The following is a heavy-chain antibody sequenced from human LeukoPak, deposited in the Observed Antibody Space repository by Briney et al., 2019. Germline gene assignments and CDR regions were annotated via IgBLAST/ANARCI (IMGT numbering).Heavy chain of an antibody. CDR3: ARRRYYAYTGYFDF. CDR1: GDIVSSNSAA. D-gene: IGHD3-16*01. V-gene: IGHV6-1*01. Sequence: SQTLSLTCALSGDIVSSNSAAWNWFRQSPSRGLEWLGRTYYSSKWYNDYAVSVKSRITINPDTSKNQFSLHLNSVTPEDTAVYYCARRRYYAYTGYFDFWGQGTLVTVSS. J-gene: IGHJ5*01. CDR2: TYYSSKWYN.